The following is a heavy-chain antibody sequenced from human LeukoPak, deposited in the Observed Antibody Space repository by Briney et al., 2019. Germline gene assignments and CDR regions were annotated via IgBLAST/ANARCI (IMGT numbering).Heavy chain of an antibody. CDR1: GFTFSSYA. CDR2: ISSSSSYI. V-gene: IGHV3-21*01. D-gene: IGHD6-6*01. J-gene: IGHJ4*02. CDR3: SAGSSGWLWDY. Sequence: PGGSLRLSCAASGFTFSSYAMSWVRQAPGKGLEWVSSISSSSSYIYYADSVKGRFTISRDNAKNSLYLQMNSLRAEDTAVYYCSAGSSGWLWDYWGQGTLVTVSS.